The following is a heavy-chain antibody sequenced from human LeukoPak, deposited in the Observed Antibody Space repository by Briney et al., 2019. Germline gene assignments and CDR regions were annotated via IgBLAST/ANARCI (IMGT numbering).Heavy chain of an antibody. CDR2: IIPIFGIA. Sequence: SVKVSCKASGGTFSSYASSWVRQAPGQGLEWMGRIIPIFGIANYAQKFQGRVTITADKSTSTAYMELSSLRSEDTAVYYCASKYYYDRSGYSPHAFDIWGQGTMVTVSS. CDR3: ASKYYYDRSGYSPHAFDI. V-gene: IGHV1-69*04. CDR1: GGTFSSYA. D-gene: IGHD3-22*01. J-gene: IGHJ3*02.